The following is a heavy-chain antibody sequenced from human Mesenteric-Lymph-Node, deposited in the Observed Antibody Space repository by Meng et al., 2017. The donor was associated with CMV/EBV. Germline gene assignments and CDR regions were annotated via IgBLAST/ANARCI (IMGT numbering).Heavy chain of an antibody. J-gene: IGHJ4*02. CDR2: TNTDGSRT. Sequence: GRSLRLSCAASGLTFSDYWMHWVRQAPGEGLVWVSGTNTDGSRTFYADSVKGRFTISRDNAKNTLYLQMNSLRAEDTAVYYCASVFEVWGQGTLVTVSS. V-gene: IGHV3-74*01. CDR1: GLTFSDYW. CDR3: ASVFEV. D-gene: IGHD3-9*01.